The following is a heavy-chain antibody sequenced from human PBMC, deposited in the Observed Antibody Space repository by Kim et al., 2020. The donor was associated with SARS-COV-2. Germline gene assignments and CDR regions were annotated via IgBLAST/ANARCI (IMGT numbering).Heavy chain of an antibody. CDR3: AKDWRLRFLEGPFDY. D-gene: IGHD3-3*01. CDR2: ISWNSGSI. V-gene: IGHV3-9*01. J-gene: IGHJ4*02. Sequence: GGSLRLSCAASGFTFDDYAMHWVRQAPGKGLEWVSGISWNSGSIGYADSVKGRFTISRDNAKNSLYLQMNSLRAEDTALYYCAKDWRLRFLEGPFDYWGQGTLVTVSS. CDR1: GFTFDDYA.